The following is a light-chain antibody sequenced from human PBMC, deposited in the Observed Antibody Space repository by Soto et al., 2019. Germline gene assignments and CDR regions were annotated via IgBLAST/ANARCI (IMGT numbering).Light chain of an antibody. CDR3: QQDNSWPPIFT. V-gene: IGKV3-15*01. Sequence: ERVMTQSPATLSVSPGERATLSCRASQSVGYNLAWYQQKPGQPPRLLIYATSSPATGIPARFSGSGSGTEITLTISRLQSEDFAVYYCQQDNSWPPIFTFGPGTKVDIK. CDR2: ATS. J-gene: IGKJ3*01. CDR1: QSVGYN.